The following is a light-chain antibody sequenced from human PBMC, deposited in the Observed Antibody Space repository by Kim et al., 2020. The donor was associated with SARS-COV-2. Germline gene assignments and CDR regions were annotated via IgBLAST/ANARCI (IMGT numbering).Light chain of an antibody. V-gene: IGKV3-15*01. CDR1: QSVSSN. Sequence: EIVMTQSPATLSVSPGERATLSCRASQSVSSNLAWYQQRPGQAPSLLIYAASMRATGISARFSGSGSGTEFTLTISSLQSEDFAVYYCQQYNNWPPELTFGGGTKVDIK. J-gene: IGKJ4*01. CDR3: QQYNNWPPELT. CDR2: AAS.